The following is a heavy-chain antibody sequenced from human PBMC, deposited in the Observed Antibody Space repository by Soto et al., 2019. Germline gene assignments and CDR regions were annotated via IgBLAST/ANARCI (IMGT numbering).Heavy chain of an antibody. D-gene: IGHD1-26*01. V-gene: IGHV3-15*01. J-gene: IGHJ5*02. CDR2: IKSKTDGGTT. Sequence: EVQLVESGGDLVKPGGSLRLSCAASGFTFINAWMSWVRQAPGKGLEWVGRIKSKTDGGTTDYAAPVKVRFTISRHDSENTLYLQMNSLKTEDAAVYYGTTFYTSDPSGSAPWGQGTLVTVSS. CDR1: GFTFINAW. CDR3: TTFYTSDPSGSAP.